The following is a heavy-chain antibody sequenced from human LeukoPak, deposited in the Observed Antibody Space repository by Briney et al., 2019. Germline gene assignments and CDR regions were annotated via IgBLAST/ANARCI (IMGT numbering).Heavy chain of an antibody. CDR2: INRKTDGGTT. Sequence: GGSMRLSCAASGFILSNAWMSWVRQAPGRGREWVGRINRKTDGGTTDYAAAEKDRFTSSRDDSKNTLYLQMNSLKTEDTAVYYCTTAAHKRLRWFGGGEYYFDYWGQGTLVTVSS. J-gene: IGHJ4*02. CDR1: GFILSNAW. V-gene: IGHV3-15*01. CDR3: TTAAHKRLRWFGGGEYYFDY. D-gene: IGHD3-10*01.